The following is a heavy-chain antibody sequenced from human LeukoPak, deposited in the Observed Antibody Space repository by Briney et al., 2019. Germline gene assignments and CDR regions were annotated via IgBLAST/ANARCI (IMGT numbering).Heavy chain of an antibody. D-gene: IGHD1-26*01. CDR2: INHSGST. CDR1: GGSFSGYY. Sequence: SETLSLTCAVYGGSFSGYYWSWIRQPPGKGLEWIGEINHSGSTNYNPSLKSRVTISVDMSKNQFSLKLSSVTAADTAVYYCARGTSAGSYSPFDYWGQGTLVTVSS. J-gene: IGHJ4*02. CDR3: ARGTSAGSYSPFDY. V-gene: IGHV4-34*01.